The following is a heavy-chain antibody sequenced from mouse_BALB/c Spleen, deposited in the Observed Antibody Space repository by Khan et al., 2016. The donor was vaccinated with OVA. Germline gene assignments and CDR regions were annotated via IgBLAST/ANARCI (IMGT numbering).Heavy chain of an antibody. CDR3: ARAYYRYDGYYAMDY. CDR2: IWGGGGT. Sequence: QVQLKESGPGLVVPSQSLSITCTVSGFSLSRYNIHWVRQTPGKGLEWLGMIWGGGGTDYNSTLKSRLSISKDNSKSQAFLKMNSLQTDDTAMYYCARAYYRYDGYYAMDYWGQGTSVTVSA. D-gene: IGHD2-14*01. J-gene: IGHJ4*01. CDR1: GFSLSRYN. V-gene: IGHV2-6-4*01.